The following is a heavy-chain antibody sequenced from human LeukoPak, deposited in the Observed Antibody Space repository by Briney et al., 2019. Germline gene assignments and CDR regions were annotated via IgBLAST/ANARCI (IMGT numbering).Heavy chain of an antibody. CDR1: GYTFTSYD. V-gene: IGHV1-18*01. CDR3: ARDESSSWGPFDY. Sequence: ASVKVSCKASGYTFTSYDINWVRQATGQGLEWMGWMNPNNGNTNYAQKLQGRVTMTTDTSTSTAYMELRSLRSDDTAVYYCARDESSSWGPFDYWGQGTLVTVSS. J-gene: IGHJ4*02. CDR2: MNPNNGNT. D-gene: IGHD6-13*01.